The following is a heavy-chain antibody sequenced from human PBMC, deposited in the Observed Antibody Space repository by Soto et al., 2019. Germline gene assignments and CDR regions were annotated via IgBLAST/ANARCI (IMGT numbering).Heavy chain of an antibody. Sequence: EVQLVESGGGLIQPGGSLRLSCAASGFTVSSNYMTWVRQAPGKGLEWVSVIYSGGSTNYADSMKGRFTISRDNSKNTLHIQMNSLRAEDTAVYYCARGFNWLDYWGQGTLVTVSS. CDR2: IYSGGST. D-gene: IGHD1-20*01. V-gene: IGHV3-53*01. CDR3: ARGFNWLDY. J-gene: IGHJ4*02. CDR1: GFTVSSNY.